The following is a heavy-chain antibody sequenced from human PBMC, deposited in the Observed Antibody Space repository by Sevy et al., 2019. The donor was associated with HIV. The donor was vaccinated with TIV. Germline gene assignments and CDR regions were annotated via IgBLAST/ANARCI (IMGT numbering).Heavy chain of an antibody. CDR3: ARVWRWLQLGVDGFDI. Sequence: GESLKISCKGSGYSFTSYWIIWVRQMPGKGLEWMGRIDLSDSYTNYSPSFQGHVTISDDKSISTAYLQWSSLKASDTAMYYCARVWRWLQLGVDGFDIWGQGTMVTVSS. J-gene: IGHJ3*02. D-gene: IGHD5-12*01. V-gene: IGHV5-10-1*01. CDR1: GYSFTSYW. CDR2: IDLSDSYT.